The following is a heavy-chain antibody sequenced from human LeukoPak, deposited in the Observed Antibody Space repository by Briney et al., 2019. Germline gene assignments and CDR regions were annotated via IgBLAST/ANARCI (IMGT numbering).Heavy chain of an antibody. Sequence: ASVKVSCKASGYTFTGYYIHWVRQAPRQGLEWMGWINPNRGGTNFAQRFQGRVTLTRDTSISTAYMELSSLRSDDTAVYYCAIKSYMTIIEDFFNYWGQGSLVTVSS. J-gene: IGHJ4*02. CDR3: AIKSYMTIIEDFFNY. V-gene: IGHV1-2*02. CDR1: GYTFTGYY. CDR2: INPNRGGT. D-gene: IGHD3-22*01.